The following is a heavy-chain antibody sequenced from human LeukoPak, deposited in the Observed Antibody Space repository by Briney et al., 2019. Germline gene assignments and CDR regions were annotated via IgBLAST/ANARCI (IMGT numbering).Heavy chain of an antibody. CDR2: IFQSGRT. Sequence: SGTLSLTCAASGGSISSTHWWSWVRQPPGKGLEWIGEIFQSGRTNYNPSLKSRVTISVDKSNNHFSLKLSSVAAADTAVYYCARVPAFYHGDYWTSSNYFDYWGQGTLVTVSS. D-gene: IGHD4-17*01. CDR3: ARVPAFYHGDYWTSSNYFDY. CDR1: GGSISSTHW. V-gene: IGHV4-4*02. J-gene: IGHJ4*02.